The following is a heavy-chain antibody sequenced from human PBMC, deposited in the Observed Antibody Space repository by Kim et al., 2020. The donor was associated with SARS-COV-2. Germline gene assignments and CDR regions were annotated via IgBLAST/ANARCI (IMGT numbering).Heavy chain of an antibody. V-gene: IGHV3-23*01. CDR1: GFTFDIYA. CDR3: AKMVIMYDSNYFYYYAM. J-gene: IGHJ6*01. CDR2: MSGGGVNK. Sequence: GGSLRLSCVASGFTFDIYAMSWVRQAPGKGLEWVSAMSGGGVNKFYADSVRGRFTISRDNSKNTLYLQMNNLRDEDTALYYCAKMVIMYDSNYFYYYAM. D-gene: IGHD2-21*01.